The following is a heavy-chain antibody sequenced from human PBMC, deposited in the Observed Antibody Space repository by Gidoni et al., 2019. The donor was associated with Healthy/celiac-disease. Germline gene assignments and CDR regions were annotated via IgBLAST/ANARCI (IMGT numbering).Heavy chain of an antibody. V-gene: IGHV3-21*01. J-gene: IGHJ4*02. CDR1: GFTFSSYS. D-gene: IGHD4-17*01. CDR3: ARDGRRTVTTSSHDY. CDR2: ISSSSSYI. Sequence: EVQLVAPGGGLFKPGGSLRLSCAASGFTFSSYSMNWVRQAPGKGLEWVSSISSSSSYIYYADSVKGRFTISRDNAKNSLYLQMNSLRAEDTAVYYCARDGRRTVTTSSHDYWGQGTLVTVSS.